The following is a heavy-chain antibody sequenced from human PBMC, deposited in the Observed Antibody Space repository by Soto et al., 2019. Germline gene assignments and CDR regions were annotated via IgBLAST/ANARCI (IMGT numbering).Heavy chain of an antibody. CDR3: ARGALYAFYLDV. D-gene: IGHD3-16*01. CDR1: GFTFSGYW. V-gene: IGHV3-74*01. J-gene: IGHJ6*03. Sequence: EVQLVESGGGLVQPGGSLKLSCAASGFTFSGYWLHWVRQAPGKGLMWVSRIKSDGITTNYADSVKGRFTISRNNARNTVYLQMNSLRGDDTAVYFCARGALYAFYLDVWGKGTTVTVSS. CDR2: IKSDGITT.